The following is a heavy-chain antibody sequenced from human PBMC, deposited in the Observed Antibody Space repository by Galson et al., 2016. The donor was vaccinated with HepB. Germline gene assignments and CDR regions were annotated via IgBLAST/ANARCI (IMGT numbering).Heavy chain of an antibody. D-gene: IGHD3-3*01. CDR3: ARHGRIFGVAALDY. CDR1: AYSINTDSHY. CDR2: VYNSGNT. Sequence: SETLSLTCTVSAYSINTDSHYWGWIRQTPGKGLEWIGCVYNSGNTYYNPSLKTRVFISIDTSKNQFSLRLNSVTAADTAIYYCARHGRIFGVAALDYWGQGSLVTVTS. V-gene: IGHV4-39*01. J-gene: IGHJ4*02.